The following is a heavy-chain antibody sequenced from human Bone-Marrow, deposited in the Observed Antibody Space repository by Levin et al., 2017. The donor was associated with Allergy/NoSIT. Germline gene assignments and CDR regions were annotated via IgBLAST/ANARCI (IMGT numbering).Heavy chain of an antibody. CDR2: ITPMFGTA. CDR3: ARDSSSYCSGGTCYNAFNI. D-gene: IGHD2-15*01. Sequence: SVKVSCKASGGTFSTYPINWVRQAPGQGLEWMGGITPMFGTANYAQRFQGRVTIFADESTTTVYMELSSLRSEDTALYYCARDSSSYCSGGTCYNAFNIWGQGTMVTVSS. J-gene: IGHJ3*02. V-gene: IGHV1-69*13. CDR1: GGTFSTYP.